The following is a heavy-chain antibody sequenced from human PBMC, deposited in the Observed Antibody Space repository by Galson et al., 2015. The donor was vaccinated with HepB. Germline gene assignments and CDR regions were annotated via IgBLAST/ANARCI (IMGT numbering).Heavy chain of an antibody. CDR3: ARAQEFPYYSSSWYASPGGWFDP. CDR1: GGTFSSYA. D-gene: IGHD6-13*01. J-gene: IGHJ5*02. CDR2: IIPIFGTA. Sequence: SVKVSCKASGGTFSSYAISWVRQAPGQGLEWMGGIIPIFGTANYAQKFQGRVTITADESTSTAYMELSSLRSEDTAVYYCARAQEFPYYSSSWYASPGGWFDPWGQGTLVTVSS. V-gene: IGHV1-69*13.